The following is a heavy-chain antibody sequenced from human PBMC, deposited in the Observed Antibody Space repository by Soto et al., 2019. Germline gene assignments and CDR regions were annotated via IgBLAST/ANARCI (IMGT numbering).Heavy chain of an antibody. V-gene: IGHV5-51*01. CDR3: ARASGSGSYYSPADS. CDR1: GYSFTSYW. Sequence: GEALKISCKGSGYSFTSYWIGWGRQMPGKGLEWMGIIYPGDSDTRSSPPFQAQVTISADKSISTAYLQWSSLKASDTAMYYCARASGSGSYYSPADSWGQGTLVTV. J-gene: IGHJ4*02. CDR2: IYPGDSDT. D-gene: IGHD3-10*01.